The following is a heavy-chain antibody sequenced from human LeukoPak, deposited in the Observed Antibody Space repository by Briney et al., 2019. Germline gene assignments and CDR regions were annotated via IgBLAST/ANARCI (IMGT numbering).Heavy chain of an antibody. CDR1: GFTFSSYS. D-gene: IGHD3-22*01. CDR2: ISSSSSTI. V-gene: IGHV3-48*01. Sequence: PGGSLRLSCAASGFTFSSYSMNWVRQAPGKGLEWVSYISSSSSTIYYADSVKGRFTISRDNAKNSLYLQMNSLRAEDTAVYYCAEPEGGYYDIRPDWGQGTLVTVSS. CDR3: AEPEGGYYDIRPD. J-gene: IGHJ4*02.